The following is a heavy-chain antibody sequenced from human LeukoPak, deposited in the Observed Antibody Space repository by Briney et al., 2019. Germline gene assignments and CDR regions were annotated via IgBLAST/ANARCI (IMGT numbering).Heavy chain of an antibody. CDR1: GGSLSDYY. D-gene: IGHD3-10*01. Sequence: SETLSLTCAVYGGSLSDYYWSWIRQPPGEGLEWIGEIKPGGITNYNPSVKSRVTILADTSKNQLFLNVNSATAADTAVYYCVRGFSGVVGDYWGQGTLVTVSS. V-gene: IGHV4-34*01. CDR2: IKPGGIT. J-gene: IGHJ4*02. CDR3: VRGFSGVVGDY.